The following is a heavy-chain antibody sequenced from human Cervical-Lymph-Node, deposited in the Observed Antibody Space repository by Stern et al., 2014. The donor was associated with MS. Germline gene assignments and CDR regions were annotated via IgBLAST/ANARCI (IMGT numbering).Heavy chain of an antibody. CDR1: GGSFGNHA. CDR2: IMPVFGVP. Sequence: VQLLQSGAEVKRPGSSVKVSCKASGGSFGNHAISWVRQVPGQGLEWVGSIMPVFGVPNTAQRLQGRVTFTADKYTATAYMEWNRLKYEDTAVYDCAREGGDFGQLQFVLDIWGQGTLITVSA. CDR3: AREGGDFGQLQFVLDI. J-gene: IGHJ3*01. D-gene: IGHD5-24*01. V-gene: IGHV1-69*09.